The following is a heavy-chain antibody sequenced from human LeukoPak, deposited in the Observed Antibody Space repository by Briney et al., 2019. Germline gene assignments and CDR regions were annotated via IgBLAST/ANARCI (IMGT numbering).Heavy chain of an antibody. Sequence: KPSETLSLTCTVSGGSISSYYWSWIRQPPGKGLEWIGYIYYSGSTNYNPSLKSRVTISVDTSKNQFSLKLSSVTAADTAVYYCAKFDAEYIGTYSYYYYMDVWGKGTTVTVSS. J-gene: IGHJ6*03. D-gene: IGHD1-26*01. CDR1: GGSISSYY. CDR3: AKFDAEYIGTYSYYYYMDV. CDR2: IYYSGST. V-gene: IGHV4-59*01.